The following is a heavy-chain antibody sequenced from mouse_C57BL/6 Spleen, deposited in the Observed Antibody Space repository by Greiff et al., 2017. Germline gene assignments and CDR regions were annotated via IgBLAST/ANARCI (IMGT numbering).Heavy chain of an antibody. CDR2: IYPGDGDT. CDR3: ARRYYGSPYYYAMDY. Sequence: QVQLKESGPELVKPGASVKISCKASGYAFSSSWMNWVKQRPGKGLEWIGRIYPGDGDTNYNGKFKGKATLTADKSSSTAYMQLSSLTSEDSAVYFCARRYYGSPYYYAMDYWGQGTSVTVSS. J-gene: IGHJ4*01. CDR1: GYAFSSSW. D-gene: IGHD1-1*01. V-gene: IGHV1-82*01.